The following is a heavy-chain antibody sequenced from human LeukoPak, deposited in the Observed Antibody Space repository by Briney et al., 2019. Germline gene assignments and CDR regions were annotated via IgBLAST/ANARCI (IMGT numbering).Heavy chain of an antibody. CDR1: GFTFSSYW. Sequence: SGGSLRLSCAASGFTFSSYWMHWVRQAPGKGLVWVSRINSDGSSTSYADSVKDRFTISRDNAKNTLYLQMNSLRAEDTAVYYCAREGGSSSWWWNNWFDPWGQGTLVTVSS. D-gene: IGHD6-13*01. CDR2: INSDGSST. J-gene: IGHJ5*02. CDR3: AREGGSSSWWWNNWFDP. V-gene: IGHV3-74*01.